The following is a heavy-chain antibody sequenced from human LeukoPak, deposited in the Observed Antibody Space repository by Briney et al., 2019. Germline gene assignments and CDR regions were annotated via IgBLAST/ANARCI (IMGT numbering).Heavy chain of an antibody. CDR2: IYYSGST. CDR1: GGSISSYY. D-gene: IGHD2-21*02. J-gene: IGHJ4*02. V-gene: IGHV4-59*12. Sequence: SETLSLTCTVSGGSISSYYWSWIRQPPGKGLEWIGYIYYSGSTYYNPSLKSRVTISVDTSKNQFSLKLSSVTAADTAVYYCARVGDVGHLGAFYFDYWGQGTLVTVSS. CDR3: ARVGDVGHLGAFYFDY.